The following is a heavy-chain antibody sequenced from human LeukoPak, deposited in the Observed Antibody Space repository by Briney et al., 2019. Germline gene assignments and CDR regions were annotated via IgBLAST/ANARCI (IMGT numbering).Heavy chain of an antibody. D-gene: IGHD3-10*01. Sequence: ASVKVSCKPSGYTFTGYYMHWVRQAPGQGLEWMGWINPNSGGTNYAQKFQGRVTMTRDTSISTAYMELSRLRSDDTAVYYCARMYGSGSYTVDYWGQGTLVTVSS. CDR1: GYTFTGYY. J-gene: IGHJ4*02. CDR2: INPNSGGT. V-gene: IGHV1-2*02. CDR3: ARMYGSGSYTVDY.